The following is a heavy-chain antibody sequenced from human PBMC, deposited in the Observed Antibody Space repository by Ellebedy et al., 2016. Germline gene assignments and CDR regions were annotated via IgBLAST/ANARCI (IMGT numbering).Heavy chain of an antibody. CDR3: AREKTTVTTLSWFDP. CDR2: ISGSGGST. Sequence: GESLKISXTASGLNFNTFFMSWVRQAPGKGLEWVSAISGSGGSTYYADSVKGRFTISRDNAKNSLYLQMNSLRDEDTAVYYCAREKTTVTTLSWFDPWGQGTLVTVSS. D-gene: IGHD4-17*01. CDR1: GLNFNTFF. J-gene: IGHJ5*02. V-gene: IGHV3-23*01.